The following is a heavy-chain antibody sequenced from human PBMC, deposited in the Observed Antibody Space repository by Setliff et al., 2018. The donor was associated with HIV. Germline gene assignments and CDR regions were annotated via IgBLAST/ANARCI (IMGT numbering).Heavy chain of an antibody. CDR2: MYYTGST. D-gene: IGHD6-13*01. Sequence: PSETLSLTCTVSGGSISSNSYYWGWIRQPPGKGLEWIGSMYYTGSTYYNPSLKSRVTVSVDTSKNQFSLKLGSVTAADTAVYYCARESPSSSWFYFDFWGQGTLVTVSS. CDR1: GGSISSNSYY. V-gene: IGHV4-39*07. J-gene: IGHJ4*02. CDR3: ARESPSSSWFYFDF.